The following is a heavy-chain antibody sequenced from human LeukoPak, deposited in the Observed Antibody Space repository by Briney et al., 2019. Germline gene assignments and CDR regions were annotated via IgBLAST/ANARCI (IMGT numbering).Heavy chain of an antibody. CDR3: ARGIGMIDY. D-gene: IGHD2-21*01. Sequence: ETLSLTCTVSGGSISSSSYYWGWIRQPPGTGLEWIGSIYYSGSTYYNPSLKSRVTISVDTSKNQFSLKLSSVTAADTAVYYCARGIGMIDYWGQGTLVTVSS. CDR1: GGSISSSSYY. J-gene: IGHJ4*02. V-gene: IGHV4-39*01. CDR2: IYYSGST.